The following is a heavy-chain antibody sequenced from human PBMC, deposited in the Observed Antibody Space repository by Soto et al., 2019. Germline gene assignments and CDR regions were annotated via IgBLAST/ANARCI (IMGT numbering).Heavy chain of an antibody. CDR3: ARQSFIDIVVVVAATGDFDY. CDR1: GGSISSSSYY. J-gene: IGHJ4*02. D-gene: IGHD2-15*01. V-gene: IGHV4-39*01. Sequence: QLQLQESGPGLVKPSETLSLTCTVSGGSISSSSYYWGWIRQPPGKGLEWIGSIYYSGSTYYNPSLKSRVTISVDTSKNQFSLKLSSVTAADTAVYYCARQSFIDIVVVVAATGDFDYWGQGTLVTVSS. CDR2: IYYSGST.